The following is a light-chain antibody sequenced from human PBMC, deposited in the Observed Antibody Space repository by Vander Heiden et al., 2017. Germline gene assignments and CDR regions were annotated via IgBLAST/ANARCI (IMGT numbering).Light chain of an antibody. Sequence: EIVLTHSPCTLSLSPGERATLSCRASQSVSSSYLAWYQQKPGQAPRLLIYGASSRATGIPDRFSGSGSGTDFTLTSSRLEPEDFAVYYWQQDGSSYTFGQGTKLEIK. V-gene: IGKV3-20*01. CDR1: QSVSSSY. CDR3: QQDGSSYT. J-gene: IGKJ2*01. CDR2: GAS.